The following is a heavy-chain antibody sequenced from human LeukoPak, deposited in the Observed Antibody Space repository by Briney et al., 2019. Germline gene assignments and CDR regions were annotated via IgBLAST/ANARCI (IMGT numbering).Heavy chain of an antibody. CDR3: ARGTSGARYYYYGMDV. V-gene: IGHV4-34*01. J-gene: IGHJ6*04. CDR1: GGSFSGYY. Sequence: SETLSLTCAVYGGSFSGYYWSWIRQPPGKGLEWIGEINHSGSTNYNPSLKSRVTISVDTSKNQFSLKLGSVTAADTAVYYCARGTSGARYYYYGMDVWGKGTTVTVSS. D-gene: IGHD2-8*02. CDR2: INHSGST.